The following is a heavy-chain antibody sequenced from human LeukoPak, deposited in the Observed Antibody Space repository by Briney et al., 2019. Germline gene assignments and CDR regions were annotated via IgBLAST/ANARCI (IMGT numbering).Heavy chain of an antibody. J-gene: IGHJ3*02. CDR1: GFTFTSYG. CDR3: ARDLGYYYDSSGYSDASDI. CDR2: ISAYNGNT. Sequence: ASVKVSCKASGFTFTSYGISWVRQAPGQGLEWMGWISAYNGNTNYAQKLQGRVTMTTDTSTSTAYMELRSLRSDDTAVYYCARDLGYYYDSSGYSDASDICGQGTMGTVSS. D-gene: IGHD3-22*01. V-gene: IGHV1-18*01.